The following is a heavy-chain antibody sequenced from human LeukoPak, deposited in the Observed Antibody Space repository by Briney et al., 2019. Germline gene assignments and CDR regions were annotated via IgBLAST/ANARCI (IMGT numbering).Heavy chain of an antibody. D-gene: IGHD2-2*01. CDR3: ARGGEDIVVVPAAPFDI. V-gene: IGHV4-61*01. CDR2: IYYSGST. CDR1: GGSVSSGSYY. Sequence: SETLSLTCTVSGGSVSSGSYYWSWIRQHPGKGLEWIGYIYYSGSTNYNPSLKSRVTISVDTSKNQFSLKLSSVTAADTAVYYCARGGEDIVVVPAAPFDIWGQGTMVTVSS. J-gene: IGHJ3*02.